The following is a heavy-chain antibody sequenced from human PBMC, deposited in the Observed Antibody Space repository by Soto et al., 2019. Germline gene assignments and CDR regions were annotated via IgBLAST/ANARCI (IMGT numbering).Heavy chain of an antibody. V-gene: IGHV3-30-3*01. Sequence: GGSLRLSCAASGFTFSSYAMHWVRQAPGKGLGWVVVISYDGSNKYYADSVKGRFTISRDNSKNTLYLQMNSLGAEDTAVYYCARDRGRYSSSSLDYYYYGMDVWGQGTTVTVS. J-gene: IGHJ6*02. CDR3: ARDRGRYSSSSLDYYYYGMDV. CDR1: GFTFSSYA. CDR2: ISYDGSNK. D-gene: IGHD6-6*01.